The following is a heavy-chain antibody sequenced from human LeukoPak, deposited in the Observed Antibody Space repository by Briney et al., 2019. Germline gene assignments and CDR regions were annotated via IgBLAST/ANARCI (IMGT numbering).Heavy chain of an antibody. D-gene: IGHD4-17*01. V-gene: IGHV4-4*02. CDR1: GGTISSNNG. CDR3: AIERYNGYYSQYHWCDP. J-gene: IGHJ5*02. Sequence: SETLTLTCAVSGGTISSNNGCSFVRQPPGKGLEWIGEIYHSGSTNYNPSLKSRVTISVDKSKNQFSLKLSSVTAADTAVYYCAIERYNGYYSQYHWCDPWGQGTLVTVSS. CDR2: IYHSGST.